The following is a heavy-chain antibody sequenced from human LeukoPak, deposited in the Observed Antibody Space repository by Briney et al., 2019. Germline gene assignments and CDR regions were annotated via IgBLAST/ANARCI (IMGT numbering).Heavy chain of an antibody. J-gene: IGHJ4*02. V-gene: IGHV1-69*13. Sequence: ASVKVSCKASGGTFSSYAISWVRQAPGQGLEWMGGTIPIFGTANYAQKFQGRVTITADESTSTAYMELRSLRSDDTAVYYWARVWFGGTYYYGSGSQIPGDYWGQGTLVTVSS. CDR3: ARVWFGGTYYYGSGSQIPGDY. CDR2: TIPIFGTA. D-gene: IGHD3-10*01. CDR1: GGTFSSYA.